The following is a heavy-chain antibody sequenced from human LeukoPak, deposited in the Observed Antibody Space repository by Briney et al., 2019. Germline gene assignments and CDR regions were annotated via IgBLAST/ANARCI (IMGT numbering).Heavy chain of an antibody. D-gene: IGHD6-13*01. CDR3: ARGLYSSSWYFDC. V-gene: IGHV3-64*01. J-gene: IGHJ4*02. Sequence: GGSLRLSCAASGFTFSSYAMHWVRQAPGKGLEYVSAISSNGGSTYYANSVKGRFTISRDNSKNTLYLQMGSLRAEDMAVYYCARGLYSSSWYFDCWGQGTLVTVSS. CDR2: ISSNGGST. CDR1: GFTFSSYA.